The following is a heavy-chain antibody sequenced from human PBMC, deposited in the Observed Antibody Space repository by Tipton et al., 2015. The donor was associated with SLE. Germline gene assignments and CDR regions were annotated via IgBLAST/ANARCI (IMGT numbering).Heavy chain of an antibody. J-gene: IGHJ6*03. CDR1: GGSFSGYY. D-gene: IGHD6-13*01. CDR2: INHSGST. V-gene: IGHV4-34*01. Sequence: TLSLTCAVYGGSFSGYYWSWIRQPPGKGLEWIGEINHSGSTNYNPSLKSRVTISVDTSKNQFSLKLSSVTAADTAVYYCARLEAAAFPNRYYYYYYMDVWGKGTTVTVSS. CDR3: ARLEAAAFPNRYYYYYYMDV.